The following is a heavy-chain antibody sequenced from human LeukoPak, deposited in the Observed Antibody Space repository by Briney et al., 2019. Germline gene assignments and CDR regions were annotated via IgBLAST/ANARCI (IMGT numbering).Heavy chain of an antibody. J-gene: IGHJ4*02. CDR1: GGTFSSYA. CDR3: ARDRIAGAKQLLAY. Sequence: ASVKVSCKASGGTFSSYAISWVRQAPGQGLEWMGWISAYNGNTNYAQKLQGRVTMTTDTSTSTAYMELRSLRSDDTAVYYCARDRIAGAKQLLAYWGQGTLVTVSS. V-gene: IGHV1-18*01. CDR2: ISAYNGNT. D-gene: IGHD6-13*01.